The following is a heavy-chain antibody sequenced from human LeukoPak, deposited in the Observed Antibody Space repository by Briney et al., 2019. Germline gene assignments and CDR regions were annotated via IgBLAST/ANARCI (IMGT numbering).Heavy chain of an antibody. V-gene: IGHV1-2*02. D-gene: IGHD6-19*01. CDR2: INPNSGGT. CDR3: ARGVAGTPLTDY. J-gene: IGHJ4*02. CDR1: GHTFTGYY. Sequence: ASGKVSCKASGHTFTGYYMHWVRQAPGQGLEWMGWINPNSGGTKYAQKFQGRVTMTRDTSISIAYMELRRLRSDDTAVYYCARGVAGTPLTDYWGQGTLVTVSS.